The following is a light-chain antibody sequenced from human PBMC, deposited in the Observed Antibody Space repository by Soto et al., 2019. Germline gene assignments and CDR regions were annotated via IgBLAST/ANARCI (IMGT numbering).Light chain of an antibody. CDR2: GAS. Sequence: EIVVTQSPDTLSGSPGERSTLSCRASQSVTNNLAWYQQKPGQAPRLLIYGASTRTIAIPARFSGSGSGTDFTLTISSLQSEDFAVYYCQQYNNWPRTFGQGTKVDIK. CDR1: QSVTNN. V-gene: IGKV3-15*01. CDR3: QQYNNWPRT. J-gene: IGKJ1*01.